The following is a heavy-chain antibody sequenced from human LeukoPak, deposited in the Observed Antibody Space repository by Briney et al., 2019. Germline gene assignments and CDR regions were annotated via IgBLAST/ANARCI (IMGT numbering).Heavy chain of an antibody. Sequence: GGSLRLSCATSGFTFSNYWMHWVRQAPGKGLVWVSRINSDGSSTTSADSVKGRFTISRDNAKNTLYLQMNSLRAEDTAVYYCAKGGATVIDYWGQGTLVTVPS. D-gene: IGHD4-17*01. CDR1: GFTFSNYW. V-gene: IGHV3-74*01. CDR3: AKGGATVIDY. J-gene: IGHJ4*02. CDR2: INSDGSST.